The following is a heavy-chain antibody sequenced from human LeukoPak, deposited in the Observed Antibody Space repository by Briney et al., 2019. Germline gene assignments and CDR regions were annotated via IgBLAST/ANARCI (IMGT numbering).Heavy chain of an antibody. CDR3: AREFRDDYVWGSYRYTPLTSDY. CDR2: INSDGSST. V-gene: IGHV3-74*01. J-gene: IGHJ4*02. CDR1: GFTFSSYW. D-gene: IGHD3-16*02. Sequence: PGGSLRLSCAASGFTFSSYWMHWVRQAPGKGLVWVSRINSDGSSTSYADSVKGRFTISRDNAKNTLYLQMNSLRAEDTAVYYCAREFRDDYVWGSYRYTPLTSDYWGQGTLVTVSS.